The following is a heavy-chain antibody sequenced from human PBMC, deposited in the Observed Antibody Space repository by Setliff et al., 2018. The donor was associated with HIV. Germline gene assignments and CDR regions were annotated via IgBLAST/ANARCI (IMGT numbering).Heavy chain of an antibody. D-gene: IGHD3-10*01. CDR1: GFSLSPRGMS. V-gene: IGHV2-70*11. Sequence: SGPTLVNPTQTLTLTCTFSGFSLSPRGMSVSWIRQPPGEALEWLARIDWDDAKYYSTSLKTRLTISKDTSKNQVVLTMTNMDPVDTATYYCARGSESLTYFDNLGPGTLVTVPS. CDR2: IDWDDAK. CDR3: ARGSESLTYFDN. J-gene: IGHJ4*02.